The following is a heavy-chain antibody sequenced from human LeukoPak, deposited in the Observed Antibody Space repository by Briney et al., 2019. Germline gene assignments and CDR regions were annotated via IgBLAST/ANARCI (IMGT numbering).Heavy chain of an antibody. CDR1: GGSISSYY. V-gene: IGHV4-59*08. CDR3: AGHHPRNTVNF. D-gene: IGHD2/OR15-2a*01. J-gene: IGHJ4*02. CDR2: ISDIGSI. Sequence: SETLSLTCTVSGGSISSYYWSWIRQPPGKGLEWIAYISDIGSINYNPSLKSRVTISLDTSKNQYSLKLSSVTAADTAVYYCAGHHPRNTVNFWGQGTLVTVSS.